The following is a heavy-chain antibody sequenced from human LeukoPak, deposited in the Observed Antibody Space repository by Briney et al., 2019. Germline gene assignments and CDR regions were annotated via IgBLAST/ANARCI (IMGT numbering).Heavy chain of an antibody. CDR2: IYYSGST. V-gene: IGHV4-39*01. Sequence: TSETLSLTCTVSGGSISSSSYYWGWIRQPPGKGLEWIGSIYYSGSTYYNPSLKSRVTISVDTSKNQFSLNLSSVTDADTALYYCARHYKRVSGAVSGTVDHWGQGTLVTVSS. J-gene: IGHJ4*02. D-gene: IGHD3-3*01. CDR1: GGSISSSSYY. CDR3: ARHYKRVSGAVSGTVDH.